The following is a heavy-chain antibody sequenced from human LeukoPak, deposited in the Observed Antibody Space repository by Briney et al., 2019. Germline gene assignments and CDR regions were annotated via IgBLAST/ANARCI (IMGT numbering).Heavy chain of an antibody. Sequence: PGGSLRLSCAASGFTFSSYAMHWVRQAPGKGLEWVAVISYDGSNKYYADSVKGRFTISRDNSKNTLYLQMNSLRAEDTAVYYCARDQLVEMATISSYYFDYWGQGTLVTVSS. V-gene: IGHV3-30-3*01. J-gene: IGHJ4*02. D-gene: IGHD5-24*01. CDR1: GFTFSSYA. CDR2: ISYDGSNK. CDR3: ARDQLVEMATISSYYFDY.